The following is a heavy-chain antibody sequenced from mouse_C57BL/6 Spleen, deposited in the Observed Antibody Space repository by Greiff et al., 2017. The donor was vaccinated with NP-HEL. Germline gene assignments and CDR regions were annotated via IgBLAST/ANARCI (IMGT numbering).Heavy chain of an antibody. Sequence: QVQLQQPGAELVKPGASVTMSCKASGYTFTSYWITWVKQRPGQGLEWIGDISPGSGSTTYNEKFKGQATLTVDTSSSTAYMQLSSLTSEDSAVYYCARGVATVVDPYFDDWGKGTTLTVSS. CDR2: ISPGSGST. J-gene: IGHJ2*01. CDR1: GYTFTSYW. V-gene: IGHV1-55*01. D-gene: IGHD1-1*01. CDR3: ARGVATVVDPYFDD.